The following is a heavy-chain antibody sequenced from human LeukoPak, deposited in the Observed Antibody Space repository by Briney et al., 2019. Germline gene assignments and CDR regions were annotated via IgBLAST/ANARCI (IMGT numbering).Heavy chain of an antibody. CDR2: IYYNGNT. D-gene: IGHD5-18*01. Sequence: SETLSLTRTVSGVSVSSSDYYWGWIRQPPGKGLEWIGSIYYNGNTYYNPSLKSRVTISVDTSKNQFSLKLSSVTAADTAVYYCAKTYRARGYTYGYFDYWGQGTLVTVSS. J-gene: IGHJ4*02. V-gene: IGHV4-39*01. CDR1: GVSVSSSDYY. CDR3: AKTYRARGYTYGYFDY.